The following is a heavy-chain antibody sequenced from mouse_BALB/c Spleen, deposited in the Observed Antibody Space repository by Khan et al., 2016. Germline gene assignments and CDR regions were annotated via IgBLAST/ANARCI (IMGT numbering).Heavy chain of an antibody. CDR3: TRIECRDVVDY. V-gene: IGHV1-7*01. CDR1: GYTFTNYW. CDR2: INTSAGYT. D-gene: IGHD3-3*01. Sequence: QVQLQQSGAELAKPWASVKMSCKASGYTFTNYWMHWIKQRPGQGLEWIGYINTSAGYTAYNQKFKDKDTLTADKSSSTVYMQLSSLTSEDSAVYFGTRIECRDVVDYWGQGTTLTVSS. J-gene: IGHJ2*01.